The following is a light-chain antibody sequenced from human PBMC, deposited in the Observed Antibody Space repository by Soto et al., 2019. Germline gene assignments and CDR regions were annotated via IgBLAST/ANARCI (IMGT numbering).Light chain of an antibody. Sequence: IVMTQSPTILSVSPGERATLSCRASQSVSSNLACYQQKPGQPPRLLMYGVYTRAPGTPARFSGSGSGTEFTRTSSSLQSEDSAVYYCQQYDNWPPRTFGQGTKVEI. CDR3: QQYDNWPPRT. CDR2: GVY. CDR1: QSVSSN. J-gene: IGKJ1*01. V-gene: IGKV3D-15*01.